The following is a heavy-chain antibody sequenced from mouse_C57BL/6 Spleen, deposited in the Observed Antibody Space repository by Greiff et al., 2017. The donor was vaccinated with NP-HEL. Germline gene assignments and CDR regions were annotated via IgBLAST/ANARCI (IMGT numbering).Heavy chain of an antibody. V-gene: IGHV1-82*01. Sequence: QVQLQQSGPELVKPGASVKISCKASGYAFSSSWMNWVKQRPGKGLEWIGRIYPGDGDTNYNGKFKGKATLTADKSSSTAYMQLSSLTSEDSAVYFCARFRTGLYFDYWGQGTTLTVSS. J-gene: IGHJ2*01. CDR3: ARFRTGLYFDY. CDR2: IYPGDGDT. CDR1: GYAFSSSW. D-gene: IGHD4-1*01.